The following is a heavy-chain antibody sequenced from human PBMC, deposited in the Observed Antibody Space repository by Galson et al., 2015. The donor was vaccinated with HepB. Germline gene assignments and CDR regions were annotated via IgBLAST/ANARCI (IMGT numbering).Heavy chain of an antibody. CDR2: INTYIGTT. V-gene: IGHV1-18*01. CDR1: GYTFTTYT. Sequence: SVKVSCKAAGYTFTTYTINWLRQAPGQGLEGMEWINTYIGTTKYAQKFQDRVTMTTDTFTKTAYMGLRRLGSDDTAMYYCARGGMAAIGGPTFDFWGQGTLVTVS. D-gene: IGHD5-24*01. CDR3: ARGGMAAIGGPTFDF. J-gene: IGHJ4*02.